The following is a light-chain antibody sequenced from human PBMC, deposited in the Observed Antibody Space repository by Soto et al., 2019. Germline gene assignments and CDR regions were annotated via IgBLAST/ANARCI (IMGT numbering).Light chain of an antibody. J-gene: IGKJ4*01. V-gene: IGKV1-9*01. CDR2: AAS. CDR3: LQLNNYVTLT. CDR1: QGISSY. Sequence: DIQLTQSPSFLSASVGDRVTITCRASQGISSYLAWYQQKPGKAPKLLIYAASTLQSGVPSRFSGSGSGTEFTLTISSLQPEDFATYYCLQLNNYVTLTFGGGTKVEIK.